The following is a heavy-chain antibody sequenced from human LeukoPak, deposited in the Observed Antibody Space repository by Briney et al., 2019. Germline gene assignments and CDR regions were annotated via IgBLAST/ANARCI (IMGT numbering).Heavy chain of an antibody. Sequence: GAPLQISSKGSGSPFRSYWIGWVRPMSGKGLEWMGIIWPGDSDTRYSPSFQGQVTMSADKSISTAYLQWSSLKASDTAMYYCARRVLDSGSYYYDYWGQGTPVTVSS. V-gene: IGHV5-51*01. J-gene: IGHJ4*02. CDR3: ARRVLDSGSYYYDY. D-gene: IGHD3-10*01. CDR1: GSPFRSYW. CDR2: IWPGDSDT.